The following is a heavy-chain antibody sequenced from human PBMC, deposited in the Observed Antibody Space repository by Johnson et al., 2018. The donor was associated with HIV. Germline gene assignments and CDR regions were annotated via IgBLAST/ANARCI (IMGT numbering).Heavy chain of an antibody. V-gene: IGHV3-7*02. Sequence: VQLVESGGGVVQPGGSLRLSCAASGFTFSSYWMSWVRQAPGKGLEWVANIKQDGSEKYYVDSVKGRFTSSRDNSKNTLYLQMNCLRTEDTAMYYCAKGQSSGYPKDAFDIWGQGTMVTVSS. CDR1: GFTFSSYW. D-gene: IGHD3-22*01. J-gene: IGHJ3*02. CDR2: IKQDGSEK. CDR3: AKGQSSGYPKDAFDI.